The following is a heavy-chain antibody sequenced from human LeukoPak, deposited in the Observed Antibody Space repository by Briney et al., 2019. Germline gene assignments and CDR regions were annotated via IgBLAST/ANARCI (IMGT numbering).Heavy chain of an antibody. D-gene: IGHD3-22*01. CDR2: IGTAGDT. CDR3: ARGGRGYYVDAFDI. CDR1: GFTLSSYD. J-gene: IGHJ3*02. Sequence: PGGSLRLSCAASGFTLSSYDMHWVRQATGKGLEWVSAIGTAGDTYYPGSVKGRFTISRENAKNSLYLQMNSLRAGDTAVYYCARGGRGYYVDAFDIWGQGTMVTVSS. V-gene: IGHV3-13*01.